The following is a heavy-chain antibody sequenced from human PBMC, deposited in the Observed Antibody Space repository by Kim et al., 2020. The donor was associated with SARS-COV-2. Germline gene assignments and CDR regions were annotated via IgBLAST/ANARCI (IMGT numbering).Heavy chain of an antibody. V-gene: IGHV1-69*13. CDR3: ARDGIIGSIDPIDAFHM. D-gene: IGHD1-20*01. CDR2: IIPLFGTA. J-gene: IGHJ3*02. CDR1: GGTFSNFP. Sequence: SVKVSCWTSGGTFSNFPISWVRQAPGQGLEWVGGIIPLFGTANYAQKFQGRVTITADELTNVAYMGMSSLRSEDTAIYYCARDGIIGSIDPIDAFHMWG.